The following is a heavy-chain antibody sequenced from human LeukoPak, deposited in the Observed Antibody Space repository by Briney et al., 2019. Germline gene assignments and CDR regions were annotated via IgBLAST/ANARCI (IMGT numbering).Heavy chain of an antibody. Sequence: GGSLRLSCAASGFTFSSYAMSWVRQAPGKGLEWVSAISGGGGSTYYADSVKGRFTISRDNSKNTLYLQMNSLRAEDTAVYYCAKLWDSSGWTRGAFDIWGQGTMVTVSS. CDR1: GFTFSSYA. J-gene: IGHJ3*02. CDR3: AKLWDSSGWTRGAFDI. D-gene: IGHD6-19*01. V-gene: IGHV3-23*01. CDR2: ISGGGGST.